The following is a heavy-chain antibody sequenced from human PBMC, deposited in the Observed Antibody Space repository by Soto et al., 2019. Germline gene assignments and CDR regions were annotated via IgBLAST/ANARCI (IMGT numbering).Heavy chain of an antibody. CDR1: GFTFRSYA. D-gene: IGHD6-19*01. V-gene: IGHV3-30*18. J-gene: IGHJ6*02. Sequence: GSLRLSCAASGFTFRSYAMNWVRQAPGKGLEWVADISYDGNNTYYADSVKGRFTISRDNSKNTVSLQMNSLRPDDTAVYFCAKDRSGWFSMDVWGHGTTVTVSS. CDR2: ISYDGNNT. CDR3: AKDRSGWFSMDV.